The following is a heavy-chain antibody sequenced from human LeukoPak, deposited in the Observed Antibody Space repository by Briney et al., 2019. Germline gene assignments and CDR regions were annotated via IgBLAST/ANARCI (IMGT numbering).Heavy chain of an antibody. CDR3: ARDRGD. V-gene: IGHV4-59*12. CDR2: IYYSGST. Sequence: KPSETLSLTCAVYGGSFSGYYWSWIRQPPGKGLEWIGYIYYSGSTNYNPPLKSRVTISVDTSKNQFSLKLSSVTAADTAVYYCARDRGDWGQGTLVTVSS. J-gene: IGHJ4*02. CDR1: GGSFSGYY.